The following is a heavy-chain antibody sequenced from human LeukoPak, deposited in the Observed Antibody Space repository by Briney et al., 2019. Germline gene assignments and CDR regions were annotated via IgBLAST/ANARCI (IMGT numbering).Heavy chain of an antibody. CDR3: AKVGSSGYYFDY. CDR2: ISGSGGST. CDR1: GFTFSSYG. Sequence: PGGSLRLSCAASGFTFSSYGMSWVRQAPGKGLEWVSAISGSGGSTYYADSVKGRFTISRDNSKNTLYLQMNSLRAEDTAVYYCAKVGSSGYYFDYWGQGTLVTVSS. J-gene: IGHJ4*02. D-gene: IGHD6-19*01. V-gene: IGHV3-23*01.